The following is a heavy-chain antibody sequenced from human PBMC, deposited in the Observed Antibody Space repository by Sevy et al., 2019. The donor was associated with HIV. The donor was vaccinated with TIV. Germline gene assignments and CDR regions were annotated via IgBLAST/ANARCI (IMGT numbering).Heavy chain of an antibody. CDR3: SRSYFYDVTGYYRAGFFDN. V-gene: IGHV4-39*01. CDR2: IYYSGNT. J-gene: IGHJ4*02. D-gene: IGHD3-9*01. CDR1: DGSISSTIYF. Sequence: SETLSLTCSVSDGSISSTIYFWEWIRQPPGKGLEWIGNIYYSGNTEYNTSLKNRVTISLGTSKNQFSLTLRPVTAADTAVYYCSRSYFYDVTGYYRAGFFDNWGQGTLVTVSS.